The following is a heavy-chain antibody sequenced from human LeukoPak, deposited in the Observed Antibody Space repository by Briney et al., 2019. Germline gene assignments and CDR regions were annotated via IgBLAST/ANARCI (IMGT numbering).Heavy chain of an antibody. J-gene: IGHJ6*02. V-gene: IGHV3-7*01. Sequence: GGSLRLSCAASGFTFSSYWMSWVRQAPGKGLEWVANIKQDGSEKYYVDSVKGRFTISRDNAKNSLYLQMNSLRAEDTAVYYCAKAPYSSSWYRTDDYYYYGMDVWGQGTTVTVSS. CDR3: AKAPYSSSWYRTDDYYYYGMDV. CDR2: IKQDGSEK. D-gene: IGHD6-13*01. CDR1: GFTFSSYW.